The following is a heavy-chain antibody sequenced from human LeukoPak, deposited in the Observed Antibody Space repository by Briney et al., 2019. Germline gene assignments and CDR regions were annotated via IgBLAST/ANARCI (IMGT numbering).Heavy chain of an antibody. CDR1: GFTFSSYA. Sequence: PGGSLRLSCAASGFTFSSYAMSWVRQAPGKGGEGVSGISGIGGSTYYAASVQGRFTISRDNSKNTLYLQMNSLRAEDTAVYYCAKVSGKLQAMIVVVIVGAFDIWGDGEMVTVSS. CDR2: ISGIGGST. J-gene: IGHJ3*02. D-gene: IGHD3-22*01. CDR3: AKVSGKLQAMIVVVIVGAFDI. V-gene: IGHV3-23*01.